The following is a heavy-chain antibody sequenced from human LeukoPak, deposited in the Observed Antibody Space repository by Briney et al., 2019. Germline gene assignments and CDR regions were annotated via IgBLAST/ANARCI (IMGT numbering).Heavy chain of an antibody. CDR1: GYTFSSYA. D-gene: IGHD6-19*01. J-gene: IGHJ4*02. Sequence: ASVKVSCKTSGYTFSSYAMHWVRQAPGQRLEWMGCINGDNGNTQYSRKFQGRVTFTRDTSASTAYMELSSLTSEDMAVFYCARGGPNSGGWTLDHWGQGTLVSVSS. V-gene: IGHV1-3*03. CDR3: ARGGPNSGGWTLDH. CDR2: INGDNGNT.